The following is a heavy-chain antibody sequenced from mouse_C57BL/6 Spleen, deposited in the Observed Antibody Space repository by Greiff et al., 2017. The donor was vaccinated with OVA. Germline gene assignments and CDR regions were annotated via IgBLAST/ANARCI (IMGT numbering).Heavy chain of an antibody. CDR2: INPSTGGT. CDR1: GYSFTGYY. Sequence: VQLQQSGPELVKPGASVKISCKASGYSFTGYYMNWVQQSPEKSLEWIGEINPSTGGTTYNQKFKAKATLTVDKSSSTAYMQLKSLTSEDSAVYYCARSGGNYWGQGTTLTVSS. CDR3: ARSGGNY. V-gene: IGHV1-42*01. D-gene: IGHD3-1*01. J-gene: IGHJ2*01.